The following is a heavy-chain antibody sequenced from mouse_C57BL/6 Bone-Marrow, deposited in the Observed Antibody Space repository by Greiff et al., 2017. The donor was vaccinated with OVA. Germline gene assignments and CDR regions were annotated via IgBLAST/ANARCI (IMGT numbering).Heavy chain of an antibody. V-gene: IGHV10-1*01. CDR1: GFSFNTYA. CDR2: IRSKSNNYAT. Sequence: EVQVVESGGGLVQPKGSLKLSCAASGFSFNTYAMNWVRQAPGKGLEWVARIRSKSNNYATYYADSVKDRFTISRDDSESMLYLQMNNLKTEDTAMYYCVRGDPYAMDYWGQGTSVTVSS. CDR3: VRGDPYAMDY. J-gene: IGHJ4*01.